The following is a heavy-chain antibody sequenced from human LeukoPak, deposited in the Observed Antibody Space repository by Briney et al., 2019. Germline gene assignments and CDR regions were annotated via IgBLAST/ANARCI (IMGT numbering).Heavy chain of an antibody. Sequence: GGSLRLSCAASGFTFSNYYMSWIRQAPGKGLEWVSYISSSSSTTNYADSVKGRFTISRDNAKNTLSLQMNGLRAEDTAVYYCAKSKTTSWSDFDYWGQGTLVTVSS. V-gene: IGHV3-11*03. D-gene: IGHD2-2*01. CDR2: ISSSSSTT. CDR3: AKSKTTSWSDFDY. CDR1: GFTFSNYY. J-gene: IGHJ4*02.